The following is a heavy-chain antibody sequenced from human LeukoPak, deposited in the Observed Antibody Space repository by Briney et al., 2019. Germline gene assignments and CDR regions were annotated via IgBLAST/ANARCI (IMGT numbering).Heavy chain of an antibody. CDR3: ARGTVTAPDY. V-gene: IGHV3-53*01. J-gene: IGHJ4*02. D-gene: IGHD2-21*02. Sequence: GGSLRLSCAASGFSVSNACMSWVRQAPGKGLEWVSIIYSGGNTYYADSVKGRFTISRDNSKNTLYLQMNRLRPEDTAVYYCARGTVTAPDYWGQGALVTVSS. CDR2: IYSGGNT. CDR1: GFSVSNAC.